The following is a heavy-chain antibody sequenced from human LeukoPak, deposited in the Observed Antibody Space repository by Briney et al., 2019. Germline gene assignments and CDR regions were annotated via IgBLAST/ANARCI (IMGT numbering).Heavy chain of an antibody. CDR3: ASLCTADAFDI. D-gene: IGHD3-10*02. J-gene: IGHJ3*02. Sequence: GSLRLSCAASGFTFSSYSMNWVRQAPGKGLEWIGYIYYSGSTYYNPSLKSRVTISVDTSKNQFSLKLSSVTAADTAVYYCASLCTADAFDIWGQGTMVTVSS. V-gene: IGHV4-59*06. CDR2: IYYSGST. CDR1: GFTFSSYS.